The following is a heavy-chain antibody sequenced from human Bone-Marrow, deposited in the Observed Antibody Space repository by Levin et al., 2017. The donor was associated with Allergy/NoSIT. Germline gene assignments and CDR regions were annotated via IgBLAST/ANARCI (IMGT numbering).Heavy chain of an antibody. CDR2: ISGGSSRR. V-gene: IGHV3-21*06. CDR1: GLSFSNYD. Sequence: GESLKISCAASGLSFSNYDMNWVRQAPGKGLEWVATISGGSSRRYYADAVKGRFTIARDNAKNSLYLQMNSLRVEDTAVYYCASWAMFYYDGSDFDYFYYSMAVWGQGTTLTVSS. J-gene: IGHJ6*02. CDR3: ASWAMFYYDGSDFDYFYYSMAV. D-gene: IGHD3-16*01.